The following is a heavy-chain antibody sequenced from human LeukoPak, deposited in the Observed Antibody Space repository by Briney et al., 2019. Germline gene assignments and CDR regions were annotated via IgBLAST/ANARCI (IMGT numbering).Heavy chain of an antibody. CDR2: INPNSGGT. Sequence: GASVKVSCKASGYTFNGYYMHWVRQAPGQGLEWMGWINPNSGGTNYAQKFQGRVTMTRDTSISTAYMELSRLRSDDTAVYYCARILSAVAGQSNAFDIWGQGTMVTVSS. D-gene: IGHD6-19*01. CDR3: ARILSAVAGQSNAFDI. J-gene: IGHJ3*02. CDR1: GYTFNGYY. V-gene: IGHV1-2*02.